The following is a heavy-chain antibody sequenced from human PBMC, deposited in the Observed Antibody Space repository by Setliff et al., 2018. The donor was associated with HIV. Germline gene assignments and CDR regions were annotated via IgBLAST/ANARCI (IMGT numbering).Heavy chain of an antibody. D-gene: IGHD3-10*01. CDR1: GGTFGSYA. CDR3: ARDSKELLWFGELSF. Sequence: GASVKVSCKASGGTFGSYAISWVRQAPGQGLEWMGGIIPIFGTANYAQKFQGRVTITTDESTSTAYMELSSLRSEDTAVYYCARDSKELLWFGELSFWGQGTLVTVS. V-gene: IGHV1-69*05. J-gene: IGHJ4*02. CDR2: IIPIFGTA.